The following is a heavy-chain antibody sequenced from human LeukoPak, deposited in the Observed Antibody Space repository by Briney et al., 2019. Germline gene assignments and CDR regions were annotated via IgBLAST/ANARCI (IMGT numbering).Heavy chain of an antibody. J-gene: IGHJ3*02. CDR2: ISAYNGNT. V-gene: IGHV1-18*01. CDR3: ARGVFGYYDSKFGDAFDI. CDR1: GYTFTSYG. Sequence: GASVKVSCKASGYTFTSYGISWVRQAPGQGLEWMGWISAYNGNTNYAQKFQGRVTITADKSTSTAYMELSSLRSEDTAVYYCARGVFGYYDSKFGDAFDIWGQGTMVTVSS. D-gene: IGHD3-22*01.